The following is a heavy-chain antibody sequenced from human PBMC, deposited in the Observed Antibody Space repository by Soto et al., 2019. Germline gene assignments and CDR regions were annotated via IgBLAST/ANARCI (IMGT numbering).Heavy chain of an antibody. Sequence: QITLKESGPTLVKPTQTLTLTCTFSGFSLSTSGVGVGWIHQPPGKALEWLALIYWDDDKRYSPSVKSRLTITKDISKIQVVLTMTNMDPVDTATYYSAHRRSYCSESYFDYWCQGTLVTVSS. CDR2: IYWDDDK. D-gene: IGHD3-10*01. CDR3: AHRRSYCSESYFDY. J-gene: IGHJ4*02. CDR1: GFSLSTSGVG. V-gene: IGHV2-5*02.